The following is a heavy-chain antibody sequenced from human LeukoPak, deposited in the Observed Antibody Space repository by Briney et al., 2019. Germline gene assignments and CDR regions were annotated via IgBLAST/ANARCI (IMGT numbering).Heavy chain of an antibody. V-gene: IGHV3-74*01. Sequence: GSLRLSCAASGFTFSNYWMHWVRQAPGKGLVWVSRINSDGSSTSYADSVKGRFTISRDNAKNTLYLQMNSLRAEDTAVYYCARDRSSSWTLDYWGQGTLVTVSS. J-gene: IGHJ4*02. D-gene: IGHD6-13*01. CDR1: GFTFSNYW. CDR2: INSDGSST. CDR3: ARDRSSSWTLDY.